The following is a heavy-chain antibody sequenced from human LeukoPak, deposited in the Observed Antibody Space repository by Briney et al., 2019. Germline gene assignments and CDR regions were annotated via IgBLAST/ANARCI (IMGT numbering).Heavy chain of an antibody. Sequence: GGSLRLSCAASGFTFSSYTMDWVRQAPGKGLEWVARISYAGSNNYYADSVKGRFTISRDNSKNTLYLQMNSLRAADTAVYYCANTGGWGQGTMVTVSS. CDR2: ISYAGSNN. J-gene: IGHJ3*01. CDR1: GFTFSSYT. V-gene: IGHV3-30-3*01. CDR3: ANTGG.